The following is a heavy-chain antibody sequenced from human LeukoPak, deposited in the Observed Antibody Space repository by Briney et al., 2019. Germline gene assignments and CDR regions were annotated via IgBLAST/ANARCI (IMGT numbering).Heavy chain of an antibody. J-gene: IGHJ4*02. CDR2: INHSGST. CDR1: GGSFSGYY. V-gene: IGHV4-34*01. CDR3: ARASSSWYI. Sequence: SETLSLTCAVYGGSFSGYYWSWIRQPPGEGLEWIGEINHSGSTNYNPSLKSRVTISVDTSKNQFSLKLSSVTAADTAVYYCARASSSWYIWGQGTLVTVSS. D-gene: IGHD6-13*01.